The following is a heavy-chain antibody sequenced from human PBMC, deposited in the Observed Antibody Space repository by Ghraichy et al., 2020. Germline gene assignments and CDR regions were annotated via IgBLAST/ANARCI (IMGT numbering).Heavy chain of an antibody. J-gene: IGHJ3*01. V-gene: IGHV3-48*02. CDR3: ARGGCSGRSGFGF. CDR2: ISSSGNTI. D-gene: IGHD6-19*01. CDR1: AFTFSGYS. Sequence: GGSLRLSCAASAFTFSGYSMNWVRQAPGKGLEWVSYISSSGNTIYYADSVKGRFTISRDNAENSLSLQMNSLRDEDTAVYYCARGGCSGRSGFGFWGQGTRVTGSS.